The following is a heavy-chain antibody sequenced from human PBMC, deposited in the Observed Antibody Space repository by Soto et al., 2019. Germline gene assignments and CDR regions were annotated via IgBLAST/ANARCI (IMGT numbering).Heavy chain of an antibody. CDR1: GGSISSSSYY. Sequence: NPSETLSLTCTVSGGSISSSSYYWGWIRQPPGKGLEWIGSIYYSGSTYYNPSLKSRVTISVDTSKNQFSLKLSSVTAADTAVYYCAVVVAATRYFDYWGQGTLVTVYS. CDR3: AVVVAATRYFDY. J-gene: IGHJ4*02. D-gene: IGHD2-15*01. V-gene: IGHV4-39*01. CDR2: IYYSGST.